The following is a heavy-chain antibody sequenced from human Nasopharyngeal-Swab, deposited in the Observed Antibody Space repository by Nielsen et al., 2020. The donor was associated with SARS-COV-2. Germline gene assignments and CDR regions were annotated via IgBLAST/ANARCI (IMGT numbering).Heavy chain of an antibody. J-gene: IGHJ6*02. CDR2: IDPSDSYT. CDR3: ARLSGSGNIYYYYGMDV. Sequence: KVSCKGSGYSFTSYWISWVRQMPGKGLEWMGRIDPSDSYTNYSPSFQGHVTISADKSISTAYLQWSSLKASDTAMYYCARLSGSGNIYYYYGMDVWGQGTTVTVSS. D-gene: IGHD3-10*01. V-gene: IGHV5-10-1*01. CDR1: GYSFTSYW.